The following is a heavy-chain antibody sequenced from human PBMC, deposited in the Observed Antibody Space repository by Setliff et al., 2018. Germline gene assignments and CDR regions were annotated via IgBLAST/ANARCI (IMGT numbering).Heavy chain of an antibody. CDR1: GFTFSSFW. D-gene: IGHD1-26*01. V-gene: IGHV3-7*01. J-gene: IGHJ4*02. Sequence: GGSLRLSCGSSGFTFSSFWMSWVRQAPGKGLEWVANINQDGSEKYYVDSVEGRFTISRDNAKNSLYLQMNSLRAEDTGVYYCARDRGGASTRDHWGQGTLVTVSS. CDR3: ARDRGGASTRDH. CDR2: INQDGSEK.